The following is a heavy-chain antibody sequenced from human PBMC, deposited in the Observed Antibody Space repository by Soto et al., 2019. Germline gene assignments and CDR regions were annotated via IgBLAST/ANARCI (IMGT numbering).Heavy chain of an antibody. J-gene: IGHJ4*02. D-gene: IGHD1-26*01. Sequence: SVKVSCKASGGTFSSYAISWVRQAPGQGLEWMGGIIPIFGTANYAQKFQGRVTITADESTSTAYMELSSLRSEDTAVYYCARELPGNPPAGDYWGQGTLVTVSS. CDR2: IIPIFGTA. CDR1: GGTFSSYA. CDR3: ARELPGNPPAGDY. V-gene: IGHV1-69*13.